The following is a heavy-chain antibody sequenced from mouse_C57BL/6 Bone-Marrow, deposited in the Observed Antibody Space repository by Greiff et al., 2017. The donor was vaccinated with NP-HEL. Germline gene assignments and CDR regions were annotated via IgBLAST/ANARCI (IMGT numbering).Heavy chain of an antibody. J-gene: IGHJ3*01. D-gene: IGHD2-3*01. Sequence: QVQLQQPGAELVMPGASVKLSCKASGYTFTSYWMHWVKQRPGQGLEWIGEIDPSDSYTNYNQKFKGQSTLTVDKSSSTAYMQLSSLTSEYSAVYYCARGDDGYSAWFAYWGQGTLVTVSA. V-gene: IGHV1-69*01. CDR3: ARGDDGYSAWFAY. CDR1: GYTFTSYW. CDR2: IDPSDSYT.